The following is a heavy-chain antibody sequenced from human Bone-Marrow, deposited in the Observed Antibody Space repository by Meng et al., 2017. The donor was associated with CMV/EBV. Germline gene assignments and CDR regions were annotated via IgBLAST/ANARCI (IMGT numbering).Heavy chain of an antibody. J-gene: IGHJ4*02. CDR2: IWYDGNYK. CDR3: AKGYDSGNYYFAY. V-gene: IGHV3-30*02. CDR1: GFPFSSYG. Sequence: GGSLRLSCAASGFPFSSYGMHWVRQAPGKGLEWVAFIWYDGNYKHYADSVKGRFTISRDNSKNTLYLQMNSLRAEDTTVYYCAKGYDSGNYYFAYWGQGTLVTVSS. D-gene: IGHD1-26*01.